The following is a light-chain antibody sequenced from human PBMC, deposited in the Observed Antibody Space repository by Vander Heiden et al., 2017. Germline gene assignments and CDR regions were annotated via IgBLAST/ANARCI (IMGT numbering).Light chain of an antibody. Sequence: DTVMTQSPDSLAVSLGERATINCKSSQSVLYSSNNKNYLAWYQQKPGQPPKLLIYWASTRESGVPDRFSDSGSGTDFTLTISSLQAEDVAVYYCQQYYTTPVTFGGGTKVEIK. CDR2: WAS. V-gene: IGKV4-1*01. CDR3: QQYYTTPVT. CDR1: QSVLYSSNNKNY. J-gene: IGKJ4*01.